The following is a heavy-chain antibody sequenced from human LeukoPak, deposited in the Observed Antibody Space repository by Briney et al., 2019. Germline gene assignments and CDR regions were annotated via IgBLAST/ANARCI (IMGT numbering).Heavy chain of an antibody. CDR2: ISYDGSNK. Sequence: PGRSLRLTCAASGFTFSSYGMHWVRQAPGKGLEWVAVISYDGSNKYYADSVKGRFTISRDNSKNTLYLQMNSLRAEDTAVYYCAKGFWSSGFFDYWGQGTLVTVSS. J-gene: IGHJ4*02. CDR3: AKGFWSSGFFDY. V-gene: IGHV3-30*18. D-gene: IGHD6-19*01. CDR1: GFTFSSYG.